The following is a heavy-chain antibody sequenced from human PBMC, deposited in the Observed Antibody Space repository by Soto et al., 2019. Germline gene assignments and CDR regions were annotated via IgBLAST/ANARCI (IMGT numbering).Heavy chain of an antibody. J-gene: IGHJ3*02. Sequence: GASVKVSCKASGGTFSSYTISWVRQAPGQGLEWMGRIIPILGIANYAQKFQGRVTITADKSTSTAYMELSSLRSEDTAVYYCAKQTAFDAAFDIWGQGTMVTVSS. V-gene: IGHV1-69*02. CDR2: IIPILGIA. CDR1: GGTFSSYT. D-gene: IGHD3-9*01. CDR3: AKQTAFDAAFDI.